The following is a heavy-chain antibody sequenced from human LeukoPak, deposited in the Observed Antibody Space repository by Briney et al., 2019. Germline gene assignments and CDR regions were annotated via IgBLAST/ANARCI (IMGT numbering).Heavy chain of an antibody. Sequence: SVKVSCKASGRTFSSYATSWVRQAPGQGLEWMGRIIPSLGIANYAQKFQGRVTITADKSTSTAYMELSSLRSEDTAVYYCARDGYYGSGSYSPWGQGTLVTVSS. J-gene: IGHJ5*02. CDR2: IIPSLGIA. V-gene: IGHV1-69*04. D-gene: IGHD3-10*01. CDR3: ARDGYYGSGSYSP. CDR1: GRTFSSYA.